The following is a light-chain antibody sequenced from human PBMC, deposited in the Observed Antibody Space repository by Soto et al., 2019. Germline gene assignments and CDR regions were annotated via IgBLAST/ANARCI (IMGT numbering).Light chain of an antibody. CDR1: SSGVGGYNY. Sequence: QSVLTQPASVSGSPGQSITISCTVTSSGVGGYNYVSWYQQHPGKAPKLMIYEVSNRPPGVSNRFSGSKSGNTASLTISGLQAEDEADYYCSSYTSSSTLGVFGTGTKVTVL. J-gene: IGLJ1*01. CDR2: EVS. CDR3: SSYTSSSTLGV. V-gene: IGLV2-14*01.